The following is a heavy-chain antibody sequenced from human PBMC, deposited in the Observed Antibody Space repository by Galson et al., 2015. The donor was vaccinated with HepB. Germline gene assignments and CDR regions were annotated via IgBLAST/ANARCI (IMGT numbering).Heavy chain of an antibody. Sequence: SVKVSCKASGYTFTSYGISWVRQAPGQGLEWMGWISAYNGNTNYAQKLQGRVTMTTDTSTSTAYMELRSLRSDDTAVYYCAIGTKYSSSSGSYYYYYGMDVWGQGTTVTVSS. J-gene: IGHJ6*02. CDR3: AIGTKYSSSSGSYYYYYGMDV. CDR1: GYTFTSYG. V-gene: IGHV1-18*04. D-gene: IGHD6-6*01. CDR2: ISAYNGNT.